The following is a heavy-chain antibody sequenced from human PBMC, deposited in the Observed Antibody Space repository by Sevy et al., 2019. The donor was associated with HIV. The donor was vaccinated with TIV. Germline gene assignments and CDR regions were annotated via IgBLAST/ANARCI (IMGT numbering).Heavy chain of an antibody. V-gene: IGHV4-34*01. CDR1: SESFRRYY. D-gene: IGHD1-26*01. CDR2: INHSGTT. Sequence: SETLSLTCAVYSESFRRYYWNWIRQSPEQGLEWIGEINHSGTTNYNPSLKSRVTISVDPSRNQFSLKLNSVTAADTAVYYCASDSGTYTYYFDYWGQGTPVTVSS. J-gene: IGHJ4*02. CDR3: ASDSGTYTYYFDY.